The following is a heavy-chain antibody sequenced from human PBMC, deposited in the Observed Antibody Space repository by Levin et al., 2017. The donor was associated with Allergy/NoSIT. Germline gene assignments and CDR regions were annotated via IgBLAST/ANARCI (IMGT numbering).Heavy chain of an antibody. CDR3: TTDIREWAPVAS. CDR1: RFTFSNTW. J-gene: IGHJ4*02. V-gene: IGHV3-15*01. Sequence: GGSLRLSCAASRFTFSNTWMSWVRQAPGKGLEWVGRIKNKAAGGTTDYAAPVKGRFTISRDDSKNTLYLQMNSLKIEDSAVYYCTTDIREWAPVASGGQGTLVTVSS. CDR2: IKNKAAGGTT. D-gene: IGHD1-26*01.